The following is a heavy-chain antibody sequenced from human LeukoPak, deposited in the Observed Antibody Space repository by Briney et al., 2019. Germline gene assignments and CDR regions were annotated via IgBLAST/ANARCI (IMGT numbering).Heavy chain of an antibody. V-gene: IGHV3-15*01. Sequence: PGGSLRLSCVDSGFTFTNAWMSWVRQAPGKGLEWIGRIKSKTDGETTNYAEPVRGRFTISRDDSKSAVYLQMDSLKIEDTAVYYCTTDLGTYYHGSQRLIPIDYWGQGTLVTVSS. CDR1: GFTFTNAW. CDR2: IKSKTDGETT. CDR3: TTDLGTYYHGSQRLIPIDY. D-gene: IGHD3-10*01. J-gene: IGHJ4*02.